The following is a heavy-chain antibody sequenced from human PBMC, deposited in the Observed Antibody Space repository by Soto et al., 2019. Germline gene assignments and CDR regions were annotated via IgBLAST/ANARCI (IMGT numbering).Heavy chain of an antibody. CDR1: GFTFSSYS. Sequence: GGSLRLSCAASGFTFSSYSMNWVRQAPGKGLEWVSSISSSSSYIYYADSVKGRSTTSRDNAKNSLYLQMNSLRAEDTAVYYCARGSVFRYYYDSSGYWFQHWGQGTLVTVSS. CDR2: ISSSSSYI. CDR3: ARGSVFRYYYDSSGYWFQH. J-gene: IGHJ1*01. V-gene: IGHV3-21*01. D-gene: IGHD3-22*01.